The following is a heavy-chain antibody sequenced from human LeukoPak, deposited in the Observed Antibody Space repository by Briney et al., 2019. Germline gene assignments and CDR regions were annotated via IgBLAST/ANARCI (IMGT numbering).Heavy chain of an antibody. CDR3: VKEGEVVITHRFDS. CDR2: ISGSSSSS. CDR1: GFTFSSYA. D-gene: IGHD3-22*01. V-gene: IGHV3-23*01. Sequence: GGSLRLPCAASGFTFSSYAMTWVRQAPGKGLEWVSGISGSSSSSYYADSVKGRFTISRDYSNNTVYLQMNSLRAEDTAVYYCVKEGEVVITHRFDSWGQGTLVTVSS. J-gene: IGHJ4*02.